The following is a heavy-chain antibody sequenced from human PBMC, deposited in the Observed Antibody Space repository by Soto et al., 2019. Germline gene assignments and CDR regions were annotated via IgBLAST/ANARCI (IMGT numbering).Heavy chain of an antibody. CDR2: IYYSGST. V-gene: IGHV4-59*08. Sequence: SETLSLPCTGSGGSISSYYWSWIRQPPGKGLEWIGYIYYSGSTNYNPSLKSRVTISVDTSKNQFSLKLSSVTAADTAVYYCARHIEVMAAVRPYYFDYWGQGTLVTVSS. J-gene: IGHJ4*02. D-gene: IGHD6-13*01. CDR1: GGSISSYY. CDR3: ARHIEVMAAVRPYYFDY.